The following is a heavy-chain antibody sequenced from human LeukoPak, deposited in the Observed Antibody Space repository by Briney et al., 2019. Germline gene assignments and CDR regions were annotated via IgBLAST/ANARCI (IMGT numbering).Heavy chain of an antibody. D-gene: IGHD6-13*01. V-gene: IGHV3-7*01. CDR3: ARISSPGYFDY. CDR1: GFTFGDYG. J-gene: IGHJ4*02. CDR2: IRQDGSDK. Sequence: GGSLRLSCTASGFTFGDYGMSWFRQAPGKGPEWVAYIRQDGSDKYYVDSVKGRFTISRDNAKNSLSLQLSSLRAEDTAVYYCARISSPGYFDYWGQGTLVTVSS.